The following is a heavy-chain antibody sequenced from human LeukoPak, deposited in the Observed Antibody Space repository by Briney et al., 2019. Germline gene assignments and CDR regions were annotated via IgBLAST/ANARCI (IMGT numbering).Heavy chain of an antibody. D-gene: IGHD1-26*01. Sequence: GGPLSLPCSPSGFPFSSFPMHWARQPPGRGRDGVSALSNNEVTIYYADSVKGRFTISRDNSKNTLYLQMSSLRPEDTAVYYCVKVSGSYYFDYWGQGTLVTVSS. CDR2: LSNNEVTI. CDR3: VKVSGSYYFDY. CDR1: GFPFSSFP. V-gene: IGHV3-64D*09. J-gene: IGHJ4*02.